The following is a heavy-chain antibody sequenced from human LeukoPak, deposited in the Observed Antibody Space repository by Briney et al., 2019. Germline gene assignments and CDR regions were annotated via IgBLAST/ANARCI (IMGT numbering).Heavy chain of an antibody. V-gene: IGHV4-59*01. J-gene: IGHJ4*02. CDR1: GDSITSFY. Sequence: SETLSLTCNVSGDSITSFYWTWIRQSPGKGLEWIGCMYHSGITKYNPSLKSRVTISMDTSKNQFSLKMHSVTSADTAIYYCARDGNSSGLNDYWGQGILVTVSS. CDR3: ARDGNSSGLNDY. D-gene: IGHD6-19*01. CDR2: MYHSGIT.